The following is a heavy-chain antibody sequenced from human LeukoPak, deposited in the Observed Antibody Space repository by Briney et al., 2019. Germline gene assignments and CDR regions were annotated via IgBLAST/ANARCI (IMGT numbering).Heavy chain of an antibody. Sequence: GASVKVSCKASGGTFSSYAISWVRQAPGQGLEWMGGIIPIFGTANYAQKFQGRVTITADESTSTAYMELSGLRSEDTAVYYCARLGYGDSADYWGQGTLVTVSS. CDR2: IIPIFGTA. V-gene: IGHV1-69*01. J-gene: IGHJ4*02. CDR3: ARLGYGDSADY. CDR1: GGTFSSYA. D-gene: IGHD4-17*01.